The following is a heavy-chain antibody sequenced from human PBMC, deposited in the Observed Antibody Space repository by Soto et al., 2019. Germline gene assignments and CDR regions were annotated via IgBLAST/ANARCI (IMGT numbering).Heavy chain of an antibody. CDR3: ARDPFRRYCSGGSCYSMDV. V-gene: IGHV3-33*01. Sequence: GGSLRLSCAASGLTFSSYGMHWVRQAPGKXLEWVAVIWYDGSNKYYADSVEGRFTISRDNSKNPLYLQMNSLRAEDTAVYYCARDPFRRYCSGGSCYSMDVWGQGTTVTVSS. CDR2: IWYDGSNK. J-gene: IGHJ6*02. CDR1: GLTFSSYG. D-gene: IGHD2-15*01.